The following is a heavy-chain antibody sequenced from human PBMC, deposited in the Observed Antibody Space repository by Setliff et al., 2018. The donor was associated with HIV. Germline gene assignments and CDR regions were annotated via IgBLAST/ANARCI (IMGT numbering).Heavy chain of an antibody. CDR2: INHSGNT. Sequence: KASETLSLTCAVYGESFSAYFWSWIRQPPGKGLEWIGEINHSGNTNYNPSLKSRVTISIGTSKNHFSLKLSSVSAADTAVYYCARESLAAFDIWGQGTLVTVSS. CDR1: GESFSAYF. J-gene: IGHJ3*02. V-gene: IGHV4-34*01. CDR3: ARESLAAFDI.